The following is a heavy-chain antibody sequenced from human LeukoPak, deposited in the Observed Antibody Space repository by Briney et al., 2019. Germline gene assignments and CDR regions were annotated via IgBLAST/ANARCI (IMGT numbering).Heavy chain of an antibody. D-gene: IGHD4-11*01. J-gene: IGHJ4*02. Sequence: GGSLRLSCAASGFTFSSYGMHWVRQAPGKGLEWVAVIWYDGSNKYYADSVKGRFTISRDNSKDTLYLQMNSLRAEDTAVYYCAKDTPADSNTYWGQGTLVTVSS. CDR3: AKDTPADSNTY. CDR1: GFTFSSYG. CDR2: IWYDGSNK. V-gene: IGHV3-33*06.